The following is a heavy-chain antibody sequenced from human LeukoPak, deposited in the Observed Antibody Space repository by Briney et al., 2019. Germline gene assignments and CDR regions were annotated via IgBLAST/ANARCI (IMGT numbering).Heavy chain of an antibody. V-gene: IGHV4-31*03. CDR1: GGSISRGGYY. D-gene: IGHD3-10*01. Sequence: SETLSLTCTVSGGSISRGGYYWSWIRQHPGKGLEWIGYIYYSGSTYYNPSLKSRVTISVDTSKNQFSLKLSSVTAADTAVSYCAREDITMVRADAFDIWGQGIMVTVSS. CDR2: IYYSGST. CDR3: AREDITMVRADAFDI. J-gene: IGHJ3*02.